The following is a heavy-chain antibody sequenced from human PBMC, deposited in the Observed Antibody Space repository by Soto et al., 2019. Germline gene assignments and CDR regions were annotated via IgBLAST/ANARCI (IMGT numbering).Heavy chain of an antibody. D-gene: IGHD6-19*01. J-gene: IGHJ4*02. CDR1: GYTLTGYY. CDR3: VTSRVSIAVAGETEYYFDY. Sequence: SVRIDSKGAGYTLTGYYIHWVRQAHGQGLEWMGWVNPNSGGTNYAQKFQGWVTMTRDTSISTAYMELSRLRSDDTAVYYCVTSRVSIAVAGETEYYFDYWGQGTLVTVSS. V-gene: IGHV1-2*04. CDR2: VNPNSGGT.